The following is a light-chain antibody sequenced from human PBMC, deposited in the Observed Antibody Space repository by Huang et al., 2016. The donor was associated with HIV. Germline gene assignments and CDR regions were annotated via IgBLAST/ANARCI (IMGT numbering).Light chain of an antibody. CDR2: GAS. J-gene: IGKJ2*01. Sequence: DIQMTQSPSSVSASVGDRVSINCRASQDIRGWLAWYQLRPGKAPNLLIFGASTLQSGVPSRVSGTGFGTNFTLTVSSLQPGDFATYFCQQASTFPYTFGQGTKVEI. V-gene: IGKV1-12*01. CDR1: QDIRGW. CDR3: QQASTFPYT.